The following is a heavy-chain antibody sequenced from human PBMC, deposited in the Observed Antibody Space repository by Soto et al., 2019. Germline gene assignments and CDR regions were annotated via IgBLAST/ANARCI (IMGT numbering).Heavy chain of an antibody. D-gene: IGHD2-2*01. V-gene: IGHV3-7*01. CDR3: ALPARECSSPGCAN. CDR1: GLTFSNYW. J-gene: IGHJ4*02. Sequence: EVQLVESGGGLVQPGGSLRLSCVVSGLTFSNYWMSWVRQAPGKGLEWVANINQDGSESYYVDSVKGRFTISRDNAKNSLYLQMTILRAEDTAVYYCALPARECSSPGCANWGQGTLVTVSS. CDR2: INQDGSES.